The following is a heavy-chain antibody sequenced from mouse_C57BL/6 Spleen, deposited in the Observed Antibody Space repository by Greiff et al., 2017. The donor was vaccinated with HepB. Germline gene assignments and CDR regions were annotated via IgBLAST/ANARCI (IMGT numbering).Heavy chain of an antibody. CDR3: ARKAPLGNYAITDAMDY. CDR2: IYPRSGNT. Sequence: QVQLKQSGAELARPGASVKLSCKASGYTFTSYGISWVKQRTGQGLEWIGEIYPRSGNTYYNEKFKGKATLTADKSSSTAYMELRSLTSEDSAVYFCARKAPLGNYAITDAMDYWGQGTSVTVSS. J-gene: IGHJ4*01. D-gene: IGHD2-1*01. V-gene: IGHV1-81*01. CDR1: GYTFTSYG.